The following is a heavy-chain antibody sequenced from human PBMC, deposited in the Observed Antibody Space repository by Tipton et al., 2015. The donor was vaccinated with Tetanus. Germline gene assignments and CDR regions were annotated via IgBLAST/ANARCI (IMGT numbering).Heavy chain of an antibody. J-gene: IGHJ5*02. V-gene: IGHV4-39*07. Sequence: TLSLTCIVSGGSISSSSSYWGWIRQPPGKGLEWIGEIDHRGNTKYNPSLKSRLTISVDTSKDQFSLKLSSVVAADTAVYYCARGPFAYDRWGQGALVTVSS. CDR3: ARGPFAYDR. CDR2: IDHRGNT. CDR1: GGSISSSSSY.